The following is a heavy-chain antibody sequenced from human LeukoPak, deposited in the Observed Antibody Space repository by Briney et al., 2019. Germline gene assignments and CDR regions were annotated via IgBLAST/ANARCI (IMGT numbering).Heavy chain of an antibody. D-gene: IGHD6-19*01. CDR3: AKDYHSGYASGYDAFGI. CDR2: ISTSGSST. J-gene: IGHJ3*02. CDR1: GFTVSSNS. Sequence: GGSLRLSCTVSGFTVSSNSMSWVRQAPGKGLEWVSSISTSGSSTYYVDSVKGRFTISRDNSKNTLYLQMNSLRGEDTAVYYCAKDYHSGYASGYDAFGIWGQGTMVIVSS. V-gene: IGHV3-23*01.